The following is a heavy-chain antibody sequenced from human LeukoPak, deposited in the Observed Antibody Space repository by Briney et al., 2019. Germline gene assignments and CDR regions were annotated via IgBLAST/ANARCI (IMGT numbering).Heavy chain of an antibody. V-gene: IGHV3-53*01. CDR3: ASRHCSGGDCYFTGADPFDH. CDR2: VYKDGKM. J-gene: IGHJ4*02. Sequence: GGSLRLSCAASGFTVSSTYMSWVRQSPGKGLEWVSVVYKDGKMFYIDSVKGRFAISRDTSKDTVYLQMNNLRAEDTAVYYCASRHCSGGDCYFTGADPFDHWGQGTLVTVSS. D-gene: IGHD2-21*01. CDR1: GFTVSSTY.